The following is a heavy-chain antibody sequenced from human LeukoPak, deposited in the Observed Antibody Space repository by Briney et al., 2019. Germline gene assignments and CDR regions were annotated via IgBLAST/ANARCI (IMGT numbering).Heavy chain of an antibody. D-gene: IGHD3-10*01. Sequence: SETLSLTCTVSGGSISSYYWSWIRQPPGKGLEWIGYIYYSGSTNYNPSIKSRVTISVDTSKNLFSLKLSSVTAADTAVYYCARQYYGSGILDPWGQGTLVTVSS. CDR1: GGSISSYY. J-gene: IGHJ5*02. CDR3: ARQYYGSGILDP. CDR2: IYYSGST. V-gene: IGHV4-59*08.